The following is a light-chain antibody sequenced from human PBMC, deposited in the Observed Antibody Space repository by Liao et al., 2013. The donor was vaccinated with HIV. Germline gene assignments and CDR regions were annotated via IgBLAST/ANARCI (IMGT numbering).Light chain of an antibody. Sequence: SYELTQPPSVSVSPGQTASITCSGDALPKQYAHWYQQKPGQAPVVVIYYDNDRPSGIPERFSGSNSGNTATLTISRVEAGDEADYYCQVWDSSRDHPYVFGTGTKVTVL. CDR3: QVWDSSRDHPYV. J-gene: IGLJ1*01. CDR2: YDN. V-gene: IGLV3-21*01. CDR1: ALPKQY.